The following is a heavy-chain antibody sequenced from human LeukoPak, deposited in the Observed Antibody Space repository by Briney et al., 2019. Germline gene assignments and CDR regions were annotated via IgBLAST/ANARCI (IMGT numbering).Heavy chain of an antibody. CDR2: ISGGGIGT. CDR3: AKGVRYNYYDGSDYYLYALTDY. V-gene: IGHV3-23*01. CDR1: GFTFSNYA. Sequence: GSLRLSCAASGFTFSNYAMSWVRQVPGKGLEWVSDISGGGIGTYYADSVKGRFTISRDNSKNTLYLQMNSLRAEDTAVYYCAKGVRYNYYDGSDYYLYALTDYWGQGTLVTVSS. D-gene: IGHD3-22*01. J-gene: IGHJ4*02.